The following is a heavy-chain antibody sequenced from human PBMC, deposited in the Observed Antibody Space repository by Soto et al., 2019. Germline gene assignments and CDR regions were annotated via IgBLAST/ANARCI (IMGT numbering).Heavy chain of an antibody. CDR2: MHYGSHS. V-gene: IGHV4-59*08. D-gene: IGHD3-10*01. Sequence: QVQLQVSGPGLAKPSETLSLTCSVSGGSISSYYCSWFRKPPGKGLEWIGHMHYGSHSDYIPSLRILVPLSVDTSKNQFSLNLYSVTAADTALYYCARKGFGAIHGLVDVWRQGTTVTVSS. CDR3: ARKGFGAIHGLVDV. J-gene: IGHJ6*02. CDR1: GGSISSYY.